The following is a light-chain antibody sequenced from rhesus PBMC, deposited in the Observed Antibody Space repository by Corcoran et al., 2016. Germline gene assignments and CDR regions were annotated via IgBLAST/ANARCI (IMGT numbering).Light chain of an antibody. J-gene: IGKJ4*01. CDR2: GAS. Sequence: EIVMTQSPATLSLSPGERATLSCRASQSVSSRLAWYQQKPGQAPRLLIYGASSRVTGIPDRFSGSGSVTDFTLTISSLEPEDVAVYFCQQESNWSTFGGGTKVEIK. CDR3: QQESNWST. V-gene: IGKV3-17*02. CDR1: QSVSSR.